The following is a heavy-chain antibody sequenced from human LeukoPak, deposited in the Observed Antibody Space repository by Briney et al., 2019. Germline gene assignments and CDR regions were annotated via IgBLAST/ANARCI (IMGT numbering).Heavy chain of an antibody. Sequence: SETLSLTCAVSGTSVSNTDWWSWVRQPPGKGLEYIGHIFHSGRTNYNSSLKSRATTSIDRSRDQFSLTLSSVTAAETAVYYCAKIPAFYYGDDWTSSNYFNNWGQGTLVTVSS. CDR3: AKIPAFYYGDDWTSSNYFNN. J-gene: IGHJ4*02. D-gene: IGHD4-17*01. CDR1: GTSVSNTDW. CDR2: IFHSGRT. V-gene: IGHV4-4*02.